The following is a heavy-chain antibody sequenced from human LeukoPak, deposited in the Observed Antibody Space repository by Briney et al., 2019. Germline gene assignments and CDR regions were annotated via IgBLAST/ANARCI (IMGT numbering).Heavy chain of an antibody. CDR1: GYSFTSYW. CDR3: ARHSDYYDSSGYLDY. Sequence: GESLKISWKGSGYSFTSYWLGWVRQMPGKGLEWMGIIYPGDSDTRYSPSFQGQVTISADKSISTAYLQWSSLKASDTAMYYCARHSDYYDSSGYLDYWGQGTLVTVSS. CDR2: IYPGDSDT. D-gene: IGHD3-22*01. J-gene: IGHJ4*02. V-gene: IGHV5-51*01.